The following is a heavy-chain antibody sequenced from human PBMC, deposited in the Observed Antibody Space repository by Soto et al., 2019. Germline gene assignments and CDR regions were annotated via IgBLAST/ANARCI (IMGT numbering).Heavy chain of an antibody. CDR2: LNHSGST. V-gene: IGHV4-34*01. Sequence: QVQLQQWGAGLLKPSETLSLTCAVYGGSFSGYYWSWIRQPPGKGLEWIGELNHSGSTNYNPSLKSRVTISVDTSKNQFSLKLSSVTAADTAVYYCARTSRFDYWGQGTLVTVSS. CDR1: GGSFSGYY. J-gene: IGHJ4*02. CDR3: ARTSRFDY. D-gene: IGHD6-6*01.